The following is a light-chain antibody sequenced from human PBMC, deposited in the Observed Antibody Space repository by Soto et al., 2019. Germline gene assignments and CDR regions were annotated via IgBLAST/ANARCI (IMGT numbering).Light chain of an antibody. CDR3: CSYAGGYFFEVI. CDR1: SSDVDDYNF. CDR2: DVT. Sequence: ALTQPRSVSGSPGQSVTISCTGTSSDVDDYNFVSWYQQHPDKAPKLIIYDVTKRPSGVPDRFSGSRSGNTASLTISGLQTEDEAHYYCCSYAGGYFFEVIFGGGTKLTVL. V-gene: IGLV2-11*01. J-gene: IGLJ2*01.